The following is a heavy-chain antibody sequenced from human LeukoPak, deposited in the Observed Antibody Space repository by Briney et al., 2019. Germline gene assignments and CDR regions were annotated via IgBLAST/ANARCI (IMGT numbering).Heavy chain of an antibody. CDR3: ARMGGGVAVAGTVIGYYFDY. CDR1: GFSLSNARMG. Sequence: SGPTLVNPTETLTLTCTVSGFSLSNARMGVSWIRQPPGEALEWLAHIFSNDEKSYSTSLKSRLTISKDTSKSQVVLTMTKLDPLDTATYYCARMGGGVAVAGTVIGYYFDYWGQGTLVTVSS. D-gene: IGHD6-19*01. V-gene: IGHV2-26*01. CDR2: IFSNDEK. J-gene: IGHJ4*02.